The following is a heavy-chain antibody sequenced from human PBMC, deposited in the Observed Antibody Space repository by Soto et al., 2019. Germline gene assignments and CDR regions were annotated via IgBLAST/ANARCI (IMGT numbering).Heavy chain of an antibody. Sequence: GGSLRLSCAASGFTFSSYAMHWVRQAPGKGLEWVAVISYDGSNKYYADSAKGRFTISRDNSKNTLYLQMNSLRAEDTAVYYCARGDSSSWYVGYFDYWGQGTLVTVSS. CDR1: GFTFSSYA. CDR2: ISYDGSNK. J-gene: IGHJ4*02. V-gene: IGHV3-30*04. CDR3: ARGDSSSWYVGYFDY. D-gene: IGHD6-13*01.